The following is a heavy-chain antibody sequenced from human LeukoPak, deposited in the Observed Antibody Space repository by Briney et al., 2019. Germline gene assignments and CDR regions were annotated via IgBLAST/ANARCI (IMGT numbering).Heavy chain of an antibody. CDR1: GFTFSSYG. J-gene: IGHJ4*02. V-gene: IGHV3-30*02. D-gene: IGHD3-3*01. Sequence: GGSLRLSCAASGFTFSSYGMHWVRQAPGKGLEWVAFIRYDGSNKYYADSVKGRFTISRDNSENTLYLQMNSLRAEDTAVYYCAKPYDFWSGYWGYFDYWGQGTLVTVSS. CDR2: IRYDGSNK. CDR3: AKPYDFWSGYWGYFDY.